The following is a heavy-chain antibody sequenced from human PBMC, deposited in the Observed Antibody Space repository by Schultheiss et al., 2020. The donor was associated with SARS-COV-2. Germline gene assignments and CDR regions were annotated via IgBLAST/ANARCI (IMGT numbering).Heavy chain of an antibody. D-gene: IGHD3-22*01. J-gene: IGHJ4*02. CDR1: GGSISSYY. CDR3: ARGKSYYDSSGYYSGFDY. CDR2: IYTSGST. Sequence: SQTLSLTCTVSGGSISSYYWSWIRQPAGKGLEWIGRIYTSGSTNYNPSLKSRVTISVDTSKNQFSLKLSSVTAADTAVYYCARGKSYYDSSGYYSGFDYWGQGTLVTVSS. V-gene: IGHV4-4*07.